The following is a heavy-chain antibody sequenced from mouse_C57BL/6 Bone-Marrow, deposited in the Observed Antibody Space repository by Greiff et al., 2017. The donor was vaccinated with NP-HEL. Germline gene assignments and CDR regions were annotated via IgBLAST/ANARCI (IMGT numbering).Heavy chain of an antibody. D-gene: IGHD1-1*01. Sequence: VQLQQPGAELVRPGSSVKLSCKASGYTFTSYWMDWVKQRPGQGLEWIGNIYPSDSETHYNQKFKDKATLTVAKSSSTAYMQLSSLTSEDSAVDYCARSDYGSSHWYFDVWGTGTTVTVSS. J-gene: IGHJ1*03. CDR2: IYPSDSET. CDR1: GYTFTSYW. CDR3: ARSDYGSSHWYFDV. V-gene: IGHV1-61*01.